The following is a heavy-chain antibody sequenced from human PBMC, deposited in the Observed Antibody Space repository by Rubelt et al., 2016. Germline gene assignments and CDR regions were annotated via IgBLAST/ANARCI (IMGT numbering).Heavy chain of an antibody. J-gene: IGHJ4*02. CDR2: IYYSGST. D-gene: IGHD1-7*01. Sequence: QVQLQESGPGLVKPSETLSLTCTVSGGSISSYHWSWIRQPPGKGLEWIGYIYYSGSTNYNPSLKSRVTISVDTSKNQFSLKLSSVTAADTAVYYCARGGVNWNYDYWGQGTLVTVSS. CDR1: GGSISSYH. V-gene: IGHV4-59*01. CDR3: ARGGVNWNYDY.